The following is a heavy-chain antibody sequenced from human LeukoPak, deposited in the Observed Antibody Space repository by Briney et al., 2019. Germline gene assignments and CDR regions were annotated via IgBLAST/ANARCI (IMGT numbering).Heavy chain of an antibody. CDR3: AAHWGFDY. D-gene: IGHD7-27*01. Sequence: GGSLRLSCAASGFTFSSYGMHWVRQAPGKGLEWVALISYDGSNKYYAASVKGRFTISRDNSKNTLYLQMNSLRAEDTAVHYCAAHWGFDYWGQGTLVTVSS. J-gene: IGHJ4*02. V-gene: IGHV3-30*03. CDR2: ISYDGSNK. CDR1: GFTFSSYG.